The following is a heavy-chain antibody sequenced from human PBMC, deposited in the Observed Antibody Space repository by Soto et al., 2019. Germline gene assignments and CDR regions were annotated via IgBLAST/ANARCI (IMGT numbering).Heavy chain of an antibody. Sequence: SATLSLTCAVHGGSFRGYYWRWIRQPPGKGLEWIGEINHSGSTNYNPSLKSRVTISVDTSKNQFSLKLSSVTAADTAVYYCARGHGGVWDYYDSSGYYRSSKLTFDTWGQGTMVT. V-gene: IGHV4-34*01. CDR1: GGSFRGYY. J-gene: IGHJ3*02. D-gene: IGHD3-22*01. CDR3: ARGHGGVWDYYDSSGYYRSSKLTFDT. CDR2: INHSGST.